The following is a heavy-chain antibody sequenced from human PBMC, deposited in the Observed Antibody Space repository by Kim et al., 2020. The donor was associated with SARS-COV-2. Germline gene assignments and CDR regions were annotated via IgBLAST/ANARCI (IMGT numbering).Heavy chain of an antibody. CDR2: SGNT. Sequence: SGNTSYAQKFQGRVTMTRNTSISTAYMELSSLRSEDTAVYYCARAPALRHWGQGTLVTVSS. D-gene: IGHD4-17*01. V-gene: IGHV1-8*01. CDR3: ARAPALRH. J-gene: IGHJ4*02.